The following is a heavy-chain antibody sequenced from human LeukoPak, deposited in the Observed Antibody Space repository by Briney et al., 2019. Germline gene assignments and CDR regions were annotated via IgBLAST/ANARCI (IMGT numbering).Heavy chain of an antibody. CDR2: IYLYNSVST. CDR3: ARSIRFDS. CDR1: GGSISSYY. V-gene: IGHV4-59*01. J-gene: IGHJ5*01. Sequence: PSETLSLTCTVSGGSISSYYWGWIRQPPGEGLEWIGYIYLYNSVSTNYNPSLKSRVTISVDTSKNQFSLKPTSVTAADTAVYYCARSIRFDSWGQGSLVTVSA.